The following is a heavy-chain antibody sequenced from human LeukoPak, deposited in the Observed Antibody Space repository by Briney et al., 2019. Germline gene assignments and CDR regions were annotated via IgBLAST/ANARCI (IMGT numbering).Heavy chain of an antibody. CDR2: ISYDGSNK. D-gene: IGHD1-26*01. CDR3: AEDGSNGDFDY. CDR1: GFTFRSFY. J-gene: IGHJ4*02. Sequence: GGSLSLSHAVCGFTFRSFYMHCVRQAPGKGLEWVTVISYDGSNKYYGDSVKGRFTISRDTSKNTLYLKMNSLRAEDTAVYYCAEDGSNGDFDYWGQGTLVTVSS. V-gene: IGHV3-30*18.